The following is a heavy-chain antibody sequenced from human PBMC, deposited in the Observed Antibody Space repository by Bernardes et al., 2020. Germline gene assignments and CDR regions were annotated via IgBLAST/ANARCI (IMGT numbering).Heavy chain of an antibody. CDR2: IKSKTDGGTT. J-gene: IGHJ6*04. CDR1: GFTFSNAW. D-gene: IGHD5-12*01. CDR3: TTASRGVIVATMYYYYGMDV. V-gene: IGHV3-15*01. Sequence: GGSLRLSCAASGFTFSNAWMSWVRQAPGKGLEWVGRIKSKTDGGTTDYAAPVKGRFTISRDDSKNTLYLQMNSLKTEDTAVYYCTTASRGVIVATMYYYYGMDVWGKGTTVTVSS.